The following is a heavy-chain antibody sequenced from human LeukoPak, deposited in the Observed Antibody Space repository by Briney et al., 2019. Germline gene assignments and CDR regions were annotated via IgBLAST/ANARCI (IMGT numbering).Heavy chain of an antibody. D-gene: IGHD6-19*01. Sequence: HPGGSLRLSCAASGFTFSSYAMHWVRQAPGKGLEWVAVISYDGSNKYYADSVKGRFTISRDNSKNTLYLQMNSLRAEDTAVYYCARACSSGWYGTPGYWGQGTLVTVSS. CDR3: ARACSSGWYGTPGY. V-gene: IGHV3-30*04. CDR2: ISYDGSNK. CDR1: GFTFSSYA. J-gene: IGHJ4*02.